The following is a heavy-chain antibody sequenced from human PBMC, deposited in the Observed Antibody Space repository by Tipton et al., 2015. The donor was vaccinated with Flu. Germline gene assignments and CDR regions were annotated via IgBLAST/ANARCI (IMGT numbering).Heavy chain of an antibody. J-gene: IGHJ4*02. Sequence: TLSLTCTVSGGSLSSFYWSWIRQPAGKGLEWIGRIYSSGSTNVSPSFKSRLTMSVDASTNQFSLKVTSVTAADTAVYYCAKHTVGRTMGDFAYWGQGILVTVSS. CDR1: GGSLSSFY. V-gene: IGHV4-4*07. CDR3: AKHTVGRTMGDFAY. CDR2: IYSSGST. D-gene: IGHD3-10*01.